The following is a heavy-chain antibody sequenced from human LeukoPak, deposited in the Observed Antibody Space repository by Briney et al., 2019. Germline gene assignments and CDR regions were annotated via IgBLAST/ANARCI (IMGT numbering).Heavy chain of an antibody. CDR3: ARGPIIDIVVIPAAADYYHMDV. V-gene: IGHV1-2*02. CDR2: LNPNSGAT. D-gene: IGHD2-2*01. Sequence: ASVKVSCKASGYTFNDYFMHWVRQAPGQGLEWMGWLNPNSGATKYAQKFQGRVTLTRDTSISTAYMEVNSLRSDDTAVYYCARGPIIDIVVIPAAADYYHMDVWGKGTTVTVSS. J-gene: IGHJ6*03. CDR1: GYTFNDYF.